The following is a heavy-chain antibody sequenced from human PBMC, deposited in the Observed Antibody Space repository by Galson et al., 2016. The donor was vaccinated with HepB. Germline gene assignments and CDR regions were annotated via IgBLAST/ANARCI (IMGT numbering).Heavy chain of an antibody. Sequence: SLRLSCAGSGLTFNSYAMHWVRQAPGKGLEWVSGLRGSGSSTSYVDSVKGRFTISRDKSKNTVFLQMNSLRVEDTAIYYCAKIDSSAWYPRGVYWGRGTLVTVSS. CDR3: AKIDSSAWYPRGVY. CDR2: LRGSGSST. V-gene: IGHV3-23*01. CDR1: GLTFNSYA. J-gene: IGHJ4*02. D-gene: IGHD6-19*01.